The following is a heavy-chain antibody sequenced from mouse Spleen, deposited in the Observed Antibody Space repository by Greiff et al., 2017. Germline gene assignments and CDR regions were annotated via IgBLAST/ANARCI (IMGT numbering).Heavy chain of an antibody. Sequence: EVKLQESGGGLVQPGGSLKLSCAASGFTFSDYYMYWVRQTPEKRLEWVAYISNGGGSTYYPDTVKGRFTISRDNAKNTLYLQMSRLKSEDTAMYYCARLGRGWYFDVWGTGTTVTVSS. CDR3: ARLGRGWYFDV. CDR2: ISNGGGST. V-gene: IGHV5-12*01. D-gene: IGHD4-1*01. CDR1: GFTFSDYY. J-gene: IGHJ1*03.